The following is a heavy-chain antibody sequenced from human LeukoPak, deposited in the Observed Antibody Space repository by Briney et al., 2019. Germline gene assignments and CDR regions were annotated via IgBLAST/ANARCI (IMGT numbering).Heavy chain of an antibody. CDR1: GGSISSSSYY. CDR2: IYYSGST. Sequence: PSETLSLTCTVSGGSISSSSYYWGWIRQPPGKGLEWIGSIYYSGSTNYNPSLKSRVTISVDTSKNQFSLKLSSVTAADTAVYYCARGVRIAARPGRFDPWGQGTLVTVSS. D-gene: IGHD6-6*01. V-gene: IGHV4-39*01. CDR3: ARGVRIAARPGRFDP. J-gene: IGHJ5*02.